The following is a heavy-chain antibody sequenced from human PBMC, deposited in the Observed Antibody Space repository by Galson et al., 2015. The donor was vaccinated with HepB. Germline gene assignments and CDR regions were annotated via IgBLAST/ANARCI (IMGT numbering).Heavy chain of an antibody. CDR1: GGTFSSYA. Sequence: SCKASGGTFSSYAISWVRQAPGQGLEWMGGIIPIFGTANYAQKFQGRVTITADEPTSTAYMELSSLRSEDTAVYYCATTIYDYVWGSGGDYWGQGTLVTVSS. J-gene: IGHJ4*02. CDR3: ATTIYDYVWGSGGDY. V-gene: IGHV1-69*01. CDR2: IIPIFGTA. D-gene: IGHD3-16*01.